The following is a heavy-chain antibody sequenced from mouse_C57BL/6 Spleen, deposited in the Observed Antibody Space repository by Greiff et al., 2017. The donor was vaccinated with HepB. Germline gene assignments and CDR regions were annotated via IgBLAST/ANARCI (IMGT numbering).Heavy chain of an antibody. V-gene: IGHV1-4*01. CDR1: GYTFTSYT. Sequence: QVQLQQSGAELARPGASVKMSCKASGYTFTSYTMHWVKQRPGQGLEWIGYINPSRGYTKYNQKFKDKATLTVDKPSSTAYMHMSSLTSGESADYCCARSGHDYWGQGTTHTVSS. J-gene: IGHJ2*01. CDR3: ARSGHDY. CDR2: INPSRGYT.